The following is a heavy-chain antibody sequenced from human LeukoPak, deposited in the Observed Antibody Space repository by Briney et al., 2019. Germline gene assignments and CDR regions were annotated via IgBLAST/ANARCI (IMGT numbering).Heavy chain of an antibody. CDR3: ARDLDGSYNFDY. J-gene: IGHJ4*02. CDR2: ISINGVNT. CDR1: GFTFSSQA. D-gene: IGHD1-26*01. Sequence: PGGSLRLSCAASGFTFSSQAMHWVRQAPGKGPEYVSTISINGVNTYYADSVKGRFTISRDNSKDTLFLQMGSLRIEDTAVYYCARDLDGSYNFDYWGPGTLVTVSS. V-gene: IGHV3-64*02.